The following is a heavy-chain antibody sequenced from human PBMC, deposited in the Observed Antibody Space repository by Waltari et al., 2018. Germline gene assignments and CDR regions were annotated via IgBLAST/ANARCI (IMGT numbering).Heavy chain of an antibody. V-gene: IGHV4-4*02. D-gene: IGHD3-3*01. CDR2: IYRSGST. CDR3: ARGKRPDYDFWSGYGLFDY. CDR1: GGSISSGNW. J-gene: IGHJ4*02. Sequence: QVQLQESGPGLVKPSGTLSLTCAVSGGSISSGNWWSWVRQPPGKGLEWIGEIYRSGSTCSNPSLKSRVTISVDKSKNQFALKLSSVPAADTAVYYCARGKRPDYDFWSGYGLFDYWGQGTLVTVSS.